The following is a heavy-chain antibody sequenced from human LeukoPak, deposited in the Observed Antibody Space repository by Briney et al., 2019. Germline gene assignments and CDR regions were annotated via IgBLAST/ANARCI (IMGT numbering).Heavy chain of an antibody. CDR3: AKVWRGGSYGDAFDI. D-gene: IGHD1-26*01. Sequence: GGSLRLSCAASGFTFSSYAMHWVRQAPGKGLEWVAVISYDGSNKYYADSVKGRFTISRDNSKNTLYLQMNSLRAEDTAVYYCAKVWRGGSYGDAFDIWGQGTMVTVSS. CDR1: GFTFSSYA. V-gene: IGHV3-30-3*01. CDR2: ISYDGSNK. J-gene: IGHJ3*02.